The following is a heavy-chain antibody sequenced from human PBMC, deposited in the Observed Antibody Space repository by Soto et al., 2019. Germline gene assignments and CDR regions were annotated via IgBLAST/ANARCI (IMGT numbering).Heavy chain of an antibody. D-gene: IGHD5-18*01. CDR3: AKDGYKYKYYSDY. CDR2: ISKDGGDK. CDR1: GFSFSRYG. Sequence: VGSLRLSCAASGFSFSRYGIHWVRQAPGKGLEWVAVISKDGGDKEYAESVKGRCTISRENSKSTVYLQMNSLRVEDTAVYYCAKDGYKYKYYSDYWGQGTLVTVSS. V-gene: IGHV3-30*18. J-gene: IGHJ4*02.